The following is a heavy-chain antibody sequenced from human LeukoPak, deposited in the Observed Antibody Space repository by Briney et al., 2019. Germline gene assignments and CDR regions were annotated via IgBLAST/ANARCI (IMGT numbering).Heavy chain of an antibody. CDR2: IRYDGSNK. CDR1: GFTFSSYG. V-gene: IGHV3-30*02. Sequence: GGSLRLSCAASGFTFSSYGMHWVRQAPGKGLEWVAFIRYDGSNKNYADSVKGRFTISRDNSKNTLYLQMNSLRAEDTAVYYCAKDAYDYSNYGPFDYWGQGTLVTVSS. CDR3: AKDAYDYSNYGPFDY. J-gene: IGHJ4*02. D-gene: IGHD4-11*01.